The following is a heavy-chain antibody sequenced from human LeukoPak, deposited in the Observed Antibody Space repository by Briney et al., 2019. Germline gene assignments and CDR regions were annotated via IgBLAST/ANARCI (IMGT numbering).Heavy chain of an antibody. CDR2: ISYDGSNK. D-gene: IGHD3-10*01. V-gene: IGHV3-30*09. CDR1: GFTFSSYA. CDR3: ARAGGSGSYYSWFDP. J-gene: IGHJ5*02. Sequence: GGSLRLSCAASGFTFSSYAMHWVRQAPGKGLEWVAVISYDGSNKYYADSVKGRFAISRDNSKNTLYLQMNSLRAEDTAVYYCARAGGSGSYYSWFDPWGQGTLVTVSS.